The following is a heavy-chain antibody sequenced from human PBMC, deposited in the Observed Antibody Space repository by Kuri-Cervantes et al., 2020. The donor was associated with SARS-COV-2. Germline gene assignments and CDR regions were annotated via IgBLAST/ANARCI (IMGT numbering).Heavy chain of an antibody. D-gene: IGHD3-16*02. CDR3: ARDTVRGVIRYYFDY. J-gene: IGHJ4*02. CDR1: GYTFTSYG. V-gene: IGHV1-2*06. CDR2: INPNSGGT. Sequence: GESLKISCKASGYTFTSYGISWVRQAPGQGLEWMGRINPNSGGTNYAQKFQGRVTMTRDTSISTAYMELSRLRSDDTAVYYCARDTVRGVIRYYFDYWGQGTLVTVSS.